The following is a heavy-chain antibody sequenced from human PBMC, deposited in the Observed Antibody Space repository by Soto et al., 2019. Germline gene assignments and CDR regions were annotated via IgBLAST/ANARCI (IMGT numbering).Heavy chain of an antibody. D-gene: IGHD6-13*01. V-gene: IGHV4-34*01. CDR1: GGSFSGYY. CDR2: INHSGST. J-gene: IGHJ5*02. CDR3: VRDVAAVGTDWFDP. Sequence: SETLSLTCAVYGGSFSGYYWSWIRQPPGKGLEWIGEINHSGSTNYNPSLKSRVTISVDTSKNQFYLELTSVTAADTAVYYCVRDVAAVGTDWFDPWGQGTLVTVSS.